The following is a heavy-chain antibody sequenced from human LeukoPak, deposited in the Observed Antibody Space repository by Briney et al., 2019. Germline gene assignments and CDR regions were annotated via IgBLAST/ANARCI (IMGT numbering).Heavy chain of an antibody. CDR1: GFTFSSYA. V-gene: IGHV3-23*01. Sequence: PGGSLRLSCAASGFTFSSYAMSWVRQAPGKGLEWVSAISGSGGSTYYADSVKGRFTISRDNSKNTLYLQMNSLRAEDTAVYYCGIRVGATWEEYYFDSWGQGTLVTVSS. D-gene: IGHD1-26*01. CDR3: GIRVGATWEEYYFDS. J-gene: IGHJ4*02. CDR2: ISGSGGST.